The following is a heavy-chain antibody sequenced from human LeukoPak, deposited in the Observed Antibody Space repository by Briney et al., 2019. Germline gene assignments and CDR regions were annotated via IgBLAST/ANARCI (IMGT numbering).Heavy chain of an antibody. J-gene: IGHJ4*02. CDR2: ISDSGGST. CDR1: GFTFSISA. Sequence: PGGSLRLSCAASGFTFSISAMSWVRQAPGKGLEWVSGISDSGGSTFYADPVKGRSTISRDNSKNILYLQMNSLRADDTAVYYCAKVSESNYDILTGYYTPYYFDYWGQGTLVTVSS. D-gene: IGHD3-9*01. V-gene: IGHV3-23*01. CDR3: AKVSESNYDILTGYYTPYYFDY.